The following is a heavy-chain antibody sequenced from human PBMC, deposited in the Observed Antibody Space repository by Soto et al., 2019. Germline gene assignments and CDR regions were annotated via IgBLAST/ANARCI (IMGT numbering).Heavy chain of an antibody. D-gene: IGHD6-6*01. CDR3: AKGDSESGSSHYYGMDV. CDR2: ISYDGSNK. CDR1: GFTFSSYG. V-gene: IGHV3-30*18. Sequence: LRLSCAASGFTFSSYGMHWVRQAPGKGLGWVAVISYDGSNKYYADSVKGRFTISRDNSKNTLYLQMNSLRAEDTAVYYCAKGDSESGSSHYYGMDVWGQGTTVTVSS. J-gene: IGHJ6*02.